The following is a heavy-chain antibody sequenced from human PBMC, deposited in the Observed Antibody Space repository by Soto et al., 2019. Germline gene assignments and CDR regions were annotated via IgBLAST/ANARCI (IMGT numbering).Heavy chain of an antibody. CDR3: ARGDPYYGMDV. CDR1: GFTSSSYF. V-gene: IGHV3-30*04. J-gene: IGHJ6*02. CDR2: ISYDGSNK. Sequence: QVQLVESGGGVVQPGRSLRLSCVASGFTSSSYFMHWVRQAPGKGQEWVALISYDGSNKHYAYSVKGRFSISRDNSKNTLYLQMNSLRGDDTAVYSCARGDPYYGMDVWGQGTTVNVSS.